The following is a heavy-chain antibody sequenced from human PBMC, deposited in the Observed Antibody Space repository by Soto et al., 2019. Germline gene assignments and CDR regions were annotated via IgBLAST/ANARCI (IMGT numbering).Heavy chain of an antibody. CDR1: GYDFTTYG. CDR2: ISAHNGNT. CDR3: ARGRYGDY. V-gene: IGHV1-18*01. J-gene: IGHJ4*02. D-gene: IGHD1-1*01. Sequence: QVHLVQSGAEVKNPGASVKVSCKGSGYDFTTYGITWVRQAPGQGLEWMAWISAHNGNTNYAPNLQGRVTVTRHTSTSTAYRELRRLRSDDTAEYYCARGRYGDYWGQGALVTVSS.